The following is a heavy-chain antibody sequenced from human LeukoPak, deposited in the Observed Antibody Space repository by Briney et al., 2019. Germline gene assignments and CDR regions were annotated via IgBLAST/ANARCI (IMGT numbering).Heavy chain of an antibody. CDR1: GGTFSSYA. CDR2: IIPIFGTA. J-gene: IGHJ4*02. CDR3: ASDRTTYCGGDCYSGGGSTSFDY. Sequence: ASVKVSCKASGGTFSSYAISWVRQAPGQGLEWMGGIIPIFGTANYAQKFQGRVTITADESTSTAYMELSRLRSEDTAVYYCASDRTTYCGGDCYSGGGSTSFDYWGQGTLVTVSS. D-gene: IGHD2-21*02. V-gene: IGHV1-69*13.